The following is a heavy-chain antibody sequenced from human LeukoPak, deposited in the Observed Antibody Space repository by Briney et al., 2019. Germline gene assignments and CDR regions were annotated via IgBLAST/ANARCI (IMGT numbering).Heavy chain of an antibody. Sequence: PGGSLRLSCAASGFTFSSYEMNWVRQAPGKGLGWVSYISSIGSTIHYADSVKGRFTISRDNAKNSLYLQMNSLRAEETAVYYCARALSSSWYSSSVDYWGQGTLVTVSS. CDR3: ARALSSSWYSSSVDY. J-gene: IGHJ4*02. V-gene: IGHV3-48*03. CDR1: GFTFSSYE. CDR2: ISSIGSTI. D-gene: IGHD6-13*01.